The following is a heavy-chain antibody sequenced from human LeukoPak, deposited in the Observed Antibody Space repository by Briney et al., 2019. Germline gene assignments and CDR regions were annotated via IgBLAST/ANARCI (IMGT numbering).Heavy chain of an antibody. CDR3: ARGADSNGYTVLDY. J-gene: IGHJ4*02. Sequence: RGSLRLSCSASGFTFSSYWMHCVRQAPGKGLVWVSDINSDGSNTYYVDSVKGRFTISRDNAKNTQYLQLNSLRAEDRAVYYCARGADSNGYTVLDYWGQRALVTVSS. CDR1: GFTFSSYW. D-gene: IGHD3-22*01. CDR2: INSDGSNT. V-gene: IGHV3-74*01.